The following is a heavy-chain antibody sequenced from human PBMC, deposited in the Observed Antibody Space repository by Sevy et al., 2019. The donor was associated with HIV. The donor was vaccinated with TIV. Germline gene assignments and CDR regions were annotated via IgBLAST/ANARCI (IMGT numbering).Heavy chain of an antibody. V-gene: IGHV3-23*01. Sequence: GGSLRLSCAASGFPFSSYAMNWVRQAPGKGLEWVSAIGGGGVSTYYADSVKGRFTISRDNSKNTLYLQMNSLRAEDTAVYYCAKDRAAMVGDAFDIWGQGTMVTVSS. D-gene: IGHD5-18*01. J-gene: IGHJ3*02. CDR1: GFPFSSYA. CDR3: AKDRAAMVGDAFDI. CDR2: IGGGGVST.